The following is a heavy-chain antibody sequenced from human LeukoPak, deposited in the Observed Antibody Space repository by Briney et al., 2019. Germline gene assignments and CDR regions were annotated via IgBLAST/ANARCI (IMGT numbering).Heavy chain of an antibody. CDR2: ISGSGGST. CDR3: AKDGDIVVVPAAILEV. J-gene: IGHJ4*02. Sequence: GGSLRLSCAASGFTFSSYAMSWVRQAPGKGLEWVSAISGSGGSTYYADSVKGRFTISRDNSKNTLYLQMNSLRAEDTAVYYCAKDGDIVVVPAAILEVWGQGTLVTVSS. V-gene: IGHV3-23*01. D-gene: IGHD2-2*01. CDR1: GFTFSSYA.